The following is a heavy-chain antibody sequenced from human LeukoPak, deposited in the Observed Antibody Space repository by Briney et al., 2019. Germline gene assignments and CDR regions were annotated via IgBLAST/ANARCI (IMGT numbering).Heavy chain of an antibody. Sequence: SETLSLTCTVSGGSISSGSYYWSWIRQPAGEGLEWIGRIYTSGSTNYNPSLKSRVTIPVDTSKNQFSLKLSSVTAADTAVYYCARVRRGYYDSSGYEDAFDIWGQGTMVTVSS. J-gene: IGHJ3*02. CDR3: ARVRRGYYDSSGYEDAFDI. CDR2: IYTSGST. D-gene: IGHD3-22*01. CDR1: GGSISSGSYY. V-gene: IGHV4-61*02.